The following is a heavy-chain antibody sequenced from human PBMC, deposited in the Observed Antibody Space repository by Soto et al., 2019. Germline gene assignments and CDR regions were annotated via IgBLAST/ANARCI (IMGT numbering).Heavy chain of an antibody. CDR1: GGTFYNYA. Sequence: QVQLVQSGAEVKKPGSSVKVSCKASGGTFYNYAISWVRQAPGQGLEWMGGIIPIFGTANYAQKFQGRVTITADESTSTAYMEMSSLTSDDTAVYYCARSAQDIILVPTTIGSLDYWGQGTLVTVAS. V-gene: IGHV1-69*12. J-gene: IGHJ4*02. D-gene: IGHD2-2*01. CDR2: IIPIFGTA. CDR3: ARSAQDIILVPTTIGSLDY.